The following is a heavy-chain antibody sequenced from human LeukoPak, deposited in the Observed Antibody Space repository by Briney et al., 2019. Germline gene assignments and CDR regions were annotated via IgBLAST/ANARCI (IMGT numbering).Heavy chain of an antibody. CDR2: IYASGST. Sequence: SETLSLTCTVSGDSISSYYWSWIRQPPGKGLEWIGRIYASGSTNYNPSLKSRVTTSLDTSKNQFSLNLSSVTAADTAVYYCARKALPGNWFDPWGQGTLVTVSS. CDR3: ARKALPGNWFDP. CDR1: GDSISSYY. J-gene: IGHJ5*02. V-gene: IGHV4-4*07.